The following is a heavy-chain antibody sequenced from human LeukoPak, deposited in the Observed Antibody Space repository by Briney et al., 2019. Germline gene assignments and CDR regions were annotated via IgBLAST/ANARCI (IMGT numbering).Heavy chain of an antibody. CDR3: ARISRHSITMVRGLGDYFDY. Sequence: SETLSLTYTVSGGSISSSSYYWGWIRQPPGKGLEWIGSIYYSGSTYYNPSLKSRVTISVDTSKNQFSLKLSSVTAADTAVYYCARISRHSITMVRGLGDYFDYWGQGTLVTVSS. CDR1: GGSISSSSYY. J-gene: IGHJ4*02. V-gene: IGHV4-39*07. CDR2: IYYSGST. D-gene: IGHD3-10*01.